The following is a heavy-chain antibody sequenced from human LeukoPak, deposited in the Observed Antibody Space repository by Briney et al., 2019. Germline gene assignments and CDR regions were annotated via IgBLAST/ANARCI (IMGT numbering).Heavy chain of an antibody. D-gene: IGHD2-21*02. V-gene: IGHV4-59*01. Sequence: PSETLSLTCTVSGDSISSYYWSWIRQPPGKGLEWIGYIYYSGSTNYNPSLKSRVTISVDTSKNQFSLKLSSVTAADTAVYYCARRGPYCGGDCYKVRYFDLWGRGTLVTVSS. CDR2: IYYSGST. CDR3: ARRGPYCGGDCYKVRYFDL. J-gene: IGHJ2*01. CDR1: GDSISSYY.